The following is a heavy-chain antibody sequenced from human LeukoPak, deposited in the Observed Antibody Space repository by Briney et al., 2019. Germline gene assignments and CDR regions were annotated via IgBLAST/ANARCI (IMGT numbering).Heavy chain of an antibody. Sequence: SETLSLTCAVYGGSFSDYYWSWIRQPPGKGLEWIGEINHSGTTNYKASLKSRVTISVDTSKIQFSLKLSSVTAADTAVFYCARRVRGVNDAFDIWGQGTVVTVSS. D-gene: IGHD3-10*01. CDR1: GGSFSDYY. CDR3: ARRVRGVNDAFDI. CDR2: INHSGTT. V-gene: IGHV4-34*01. J-gene: IGHJ3*02.